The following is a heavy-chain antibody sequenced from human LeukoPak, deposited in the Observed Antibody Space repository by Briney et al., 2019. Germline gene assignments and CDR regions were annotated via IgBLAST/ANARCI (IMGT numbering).Heavy chain of an antibody. V-gene: IGHV4-61*02. CDR1: GGSISSGSYY. D-gene: IGHD7-27*01. CDR2: IYTSGST. CDR3: AREESLGTIDY. J-gene: IGHJ4*02. Sequence: SETLSLTCTVSGGSISSGSYYWSWIRQPAGKGLEWIGRIYTSGSTNYNPSLKSRVTISVDTSKNQFSLKLSSVTAADTAVYYCAREESLGTIDYWGQGTLVTVSS.